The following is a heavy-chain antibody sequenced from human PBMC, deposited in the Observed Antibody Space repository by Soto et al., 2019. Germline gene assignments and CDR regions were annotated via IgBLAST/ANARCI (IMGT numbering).Heavy chain of an antibody. Sequence: GGSLRLSCAASGFTFSSYAMSWVRQAPGKGLEWVSAISGSGGSTYYADSVKGRFTISRDNSKNTLYLQMNSLRAEDTAVYYCASRPYSYDSSGYFGSPYYYYGMDVWGQGTTVTVSS. J-gene: IGHJ6*02. CDR2: ISGSGGST. CDR3: ASRPYSYDSSGYFGSPYYYYGMDV. D-gene: IGHD3-22*01. V-gene: IGHV3-23*01. CDR1: GFTFSSYA.